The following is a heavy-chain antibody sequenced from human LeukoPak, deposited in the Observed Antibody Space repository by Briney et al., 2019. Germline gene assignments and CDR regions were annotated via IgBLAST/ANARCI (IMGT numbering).Heavy chain of an antibody. V-gene: IGHV3-23*01. CDR3: ARGIAARGADY. CDR2: ISGSGSGGST. CDR1: GFTFSSSA. Sequence: GGSLRLSCAASGFTFSSSAMSWVRQAPGKGLEWVSSISGSGSGGSTYYADSVKGRFTISRDNSKNTLYLQMNSLRAEDTAVYYCARGIAARGADYWGQGTLVTVSS. J-gene: IGHJ4*02. D-gene: IGHD6-6*01.